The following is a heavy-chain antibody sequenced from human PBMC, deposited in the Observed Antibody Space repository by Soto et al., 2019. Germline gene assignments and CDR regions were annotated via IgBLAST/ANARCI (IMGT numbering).Heavy chain of an antibody. Sequence: SETLSLTCTVSGGSISSDGFYWSWIRQHPGKGLEWIGYIYYSGSTYYNPSLKSRVSISVDTSKNQFSLKLSSVTAADTAVYYCARGAEYSAYDTEFDYWGQGTLVTVSS. CDR1: GGSISSDGFY. D-gene: IGHD5-12*01. J-gene: IGHJ4*02. CDR2: IYYSGST. CDR3: ARGAEYSAYDTEFDY. V-gene: IGHV4-31*03.